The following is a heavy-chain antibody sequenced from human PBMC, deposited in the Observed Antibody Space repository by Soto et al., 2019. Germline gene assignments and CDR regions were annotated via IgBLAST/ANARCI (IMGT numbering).Heavy chain of an antibody. D-gene: IGHD5-18*01. Sequence: QVQLVQSGAEVKKPGSSVKISCKTSGDSFKNYAIGWVRQVPGQGLEWTGSIIPLFGTANYARMFEGRVTITANKSTTTVYIELGSLRSEDTAVYYCALLDTAMITFDYWGQGTLVTVSS. CDR1: GDSFKNYA. V-gene: IGHV1-69*06. CDR2: IIPLFGTA. CDR3: ALLDTAMITFDY. J-gene: IGHJ4*02.